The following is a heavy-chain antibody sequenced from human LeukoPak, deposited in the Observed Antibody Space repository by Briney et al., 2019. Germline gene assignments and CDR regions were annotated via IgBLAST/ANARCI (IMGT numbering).Heavy chain of an antibody. CDR2: IYHSGST. V-gene: IGHV4-38-2*02. Sequence: SETLSLTCAVSGYSISSGYYWGWSRQPPGKGLEWIGSIYHSGSTYYNPSLKSRVTISVDTSKNQFSLELTSVTAADTAVYYCARDPGYARWFDPWGQGTLVTVSS. CDR1: GYSISSGYY. D-gene: IGHD5-18*01. J-gene: IGHJ5*02. CDR3: ARDPGYARWFDP.